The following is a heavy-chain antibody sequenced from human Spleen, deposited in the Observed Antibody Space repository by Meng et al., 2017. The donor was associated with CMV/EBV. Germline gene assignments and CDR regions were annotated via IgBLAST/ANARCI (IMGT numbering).Heavy chain of an antibody. Sequence: SETLSLTCTVSGGSISSSYWSWIRQPPGKGLEWIGYIYYSGSTNYNPSLKSRVTISVDTSENHFSLKLSSVTAADTAVYYCAREGSGGYFDYWGQGTLVTVSS. V-gene: IGHV4-59*01. D-gene: IGHD1-26*01. CDR2: IYYSGST. CDR1: GGSISSSY. CDR3: AREGSGGYFDY. J-gene: IGHJ4*02.